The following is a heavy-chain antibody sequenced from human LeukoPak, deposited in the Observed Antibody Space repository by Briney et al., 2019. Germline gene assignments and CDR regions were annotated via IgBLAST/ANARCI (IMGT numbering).Heavy chain of an antibody. CDR2: ISAYNGNT. V-gene: IGHV1-18*01. Sequence: ASVNVSCKASGCTFTSYGISWVRQAPGQGLEWMGWISAYNGNTNYAQKLQGRVTMTTDTSTSTAYMELRSLRSDDTAVYYCARDPPRIVVVVAATNYYGMDVWGQGTTVTVSS. D-gene: IGHD2-15*01. CDR1: GCTFTSYG. J-gene: IGHJ6*02. CDR3: ARDPPRIVVVVAATNYYGMDV.